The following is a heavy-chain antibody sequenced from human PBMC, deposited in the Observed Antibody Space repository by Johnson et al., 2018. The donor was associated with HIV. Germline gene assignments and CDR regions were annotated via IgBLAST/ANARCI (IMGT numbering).Heavy chain of an antibody. D-gene: IGHD2-2*03. J-gene: IGHJ3*02. V-gene: IGHV3-9*01. CDR2: ISWNSGSI. CDR3: ARDHGYCSSTSCYGDDAFDI. Sequence: VQLVESGGGVVQPGRSLRLSCVVSGFTFKNYWMTWVRQAPGKGLEWVSGISWNSGSIGYVDSVKGRFTVSRDNAENSLYLQMNSLRTEDTALYYCARDHGYCSSTSCYGDDAFDIWGQGTMVTVSS. CDR1: GFTFKNYW.